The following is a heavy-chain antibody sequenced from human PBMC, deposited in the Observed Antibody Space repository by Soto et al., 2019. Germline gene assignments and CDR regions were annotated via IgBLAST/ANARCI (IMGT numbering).Heavy chain of an antibody. V-gene: IGHV1-46*03. J-gene: IGHJ4*02. CDR1: GYTFTSYY. D-gene: IGHD3-3*01. CDR2: INPSGGST. CDR3: ARDPRRRITIFGVAHFDY. Sequence: ASVKVSCKASGYTFTSYYMHWVRQAPGQGLEWMGIINPSGGSTSYAQKFQGRVTMTRDTSTSTVYMELSSLRSEDTAVYYCARDPRRRITIFGVAHFDYWGQGTLVTVSS.